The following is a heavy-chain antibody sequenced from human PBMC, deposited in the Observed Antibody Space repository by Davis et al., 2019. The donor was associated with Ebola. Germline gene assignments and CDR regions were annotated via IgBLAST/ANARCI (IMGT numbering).Heavy chain of an antibody. V-gene: IGHV3-48*03. CDR3: ARVYYDFWSGYYYYYGMDV. CDR1: GFTFSSYE. D-gene: IGHD3-3*01. CDR2: ISSSGSTI. Sequence: GGSLRLSCAASGFTFSSYEMNWVRQAPGKGLEWVSYISSSGSTIYYADSVKGRFTISRDNAKNSLYLQMNSLRAEDTAVYYCARVYYDFWSGYYYYYGMDVWGQGTTVTVSS. J-gene: IGHJ6*02.